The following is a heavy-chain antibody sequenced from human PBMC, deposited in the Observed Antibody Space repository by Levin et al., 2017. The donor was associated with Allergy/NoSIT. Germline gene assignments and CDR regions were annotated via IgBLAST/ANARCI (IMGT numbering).Heavy chain of an antibody. CDR1: GYTFTSYG. Sequence: ASVKVSCKASGYTFTSYGISWVRQAPGQGLEWMGWISAYNGNTNYAQKLQGRVTMTTDTSTSTAYMELRSLRSDDTAVYYCARDTYYYDSSGYPPYNWFDPWGQGTLVTVSS. CDR3: ARDTYYYDSSGYPPYNWFDP. CDR2: ISAYNGNT. D-gene: IGHD3-22*01. J-gene: IGHJ5*02. V-gene: IGHV1-18*01.